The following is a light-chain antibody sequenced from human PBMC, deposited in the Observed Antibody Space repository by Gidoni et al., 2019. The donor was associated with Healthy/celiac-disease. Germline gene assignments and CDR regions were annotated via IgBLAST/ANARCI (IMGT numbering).Light chain of an antibody. V-gene: IGKV1-5*03. Sequence: DIQMTQSPSTLSASVGDRVTITCRASQSISSWLAWYQQKPGKAPKLLIDKASSLESGVPSRFSGSGSGTEFTLTISSLQPDDFATYYCQQYNSYSCSFGQGTKLEIK. CDR1: QSISSW. CDR3: QQYNSYSCS. CDR2: KAS. J-gene: IGKJ2*04.